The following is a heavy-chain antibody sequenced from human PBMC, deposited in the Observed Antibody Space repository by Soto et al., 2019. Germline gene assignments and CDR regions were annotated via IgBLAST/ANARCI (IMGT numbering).Heavy chain of an antibody. D-gene: IGHD5-18*01. CDR2: ISPSASDT. V-gene: IGHV3-23*01. J-gene: IGHJ4*02. Sequence: WGSLRLSCAASGFSFSTYSMAWVRQPPGKDLEWVSAISPSASDTLYADTVKGRFTISRDNSQNTLFLQMTSLRADDTAVYYCAKGGYTFAYEWGQGALVTVSS. CDR1: GFSFSTYS. CDR3: AKGGYTFAYE.